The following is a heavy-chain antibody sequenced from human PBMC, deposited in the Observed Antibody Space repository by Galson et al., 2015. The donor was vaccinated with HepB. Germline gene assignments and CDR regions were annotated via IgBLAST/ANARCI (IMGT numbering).Heavy chain of an antibody. D-gene: IGHD1-26*01. Sequence: SLRLSCAVSGLSVRETHMTWVRQAPGKGLEWVSIVYKFGTTYYAESVEGRFAISRDNSKNIVYLQMNNVRVEDTAVYYCLGARGASSWGQGTLVTVSS. CDR1: GLSVRETH. V-gene: IGHV3-53*01. CDR3: LGARGASS. J-gene: IGHJ5*02. CDR2: VYKFGTT.